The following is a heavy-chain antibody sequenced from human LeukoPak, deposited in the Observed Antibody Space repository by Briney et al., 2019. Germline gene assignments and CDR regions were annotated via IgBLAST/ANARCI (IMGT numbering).Heavy chain of an antibody. J-gene: IGHJ3*02. CDR2: IYYSGST. Sequence: SETLSLTCTVSGGSISSGGYYWSWIRQHPGKGLEWIGYIYYSGSTYYNPSLKSRVTISVYTSKNQFSLKLSSVTAADTAVYYCARVYGGNFLDAFDIWGQGTMVTVSS. D-gene: IGHD4-23*01. CDR1: GGSISSGGYY. CDR3: ARVYGGNFLDAFDI. V-gene: IGHV4-31*03.